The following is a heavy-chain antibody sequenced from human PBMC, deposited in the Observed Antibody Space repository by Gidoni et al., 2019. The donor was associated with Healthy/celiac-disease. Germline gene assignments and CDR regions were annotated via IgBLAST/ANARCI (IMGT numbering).Heavy chain of an antibody. CDR1: GFPFSSYS. D-gene: IGHD5-18*01. CDR2: ISSSSSYI. V-gene: IGHV3-21*01. Sequence: EVQLVASGGGLVKPGGSLRLSCAASGFPFSSYSMNWVRQAPGKGLEWVSSISSSSSYIYYADSVKGRFTISRDNAKNSLYLQMNSLRAEDTAVYYCARDSPDTATMGYWGQGTLVTVSS. CDR3: ARDSPDTATMGY. J-gene: IGHJ4*02.